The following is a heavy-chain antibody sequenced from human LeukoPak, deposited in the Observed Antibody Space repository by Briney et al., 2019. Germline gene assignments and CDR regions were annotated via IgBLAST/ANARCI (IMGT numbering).Heavy chain of an antibody. Sequence: GASVKVSCKASGYTFTGYYMHWVRQAPGQGLEWMGWINPNSGGTNYAQKFQGRVTMTRDTSISTAYMELSRLRSDDTAVYYCAGSPYSGYDYARPTVSYFDYWGQGTLVTVSS. J-gene: IGHJ4*02. V-gene: IGHV1-2*02. D-gene: IGHD5-12*01. CDR2: INPNSGGT. CDR1: GYTFTGYY. CDR3: AGSPYSGYDYARPTVSYFDY.